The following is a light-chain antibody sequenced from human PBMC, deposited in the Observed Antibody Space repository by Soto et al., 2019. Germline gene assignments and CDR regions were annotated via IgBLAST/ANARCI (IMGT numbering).Light chain of an antibody. CDR3: QQGYSSPYT. V-gene: IGKV1-39*01. CDR2: ASS. J-gene: IGKJ2*01. CDR1: QDINNY. Sequence: DIQMTQSPSSLSASAGDRVTIAGRASQDINNYLNWYQQQPGKAPELLIYASSILRTGVPSRFSGSGSETDFTLTISSLQPEDFATYYCQQGYSSPYTFGQGTKLEIK.